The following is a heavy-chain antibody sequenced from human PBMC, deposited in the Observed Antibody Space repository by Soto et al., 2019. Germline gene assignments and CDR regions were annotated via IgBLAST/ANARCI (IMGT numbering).Heavy chain of an antibody. CDR1: GYSISSGYY. CDR3: ARGGSPGVGINDYVWGSYRYLNVYYFDY. D-gene: IGHD3-16*02. V-gene: IGHV4-38-2*01. CDR2: IYHSGST. Sequence: SETLSLTCAVSGYSISSGYYWGWIRQPPGKGLEWIGSIYHSGSTYYNPSLKSRVTISVDTSKNQFSLKLSSVTAADTAVYYCARGGSPGVGINDYVWGSYRYLNVYYFDYWGQGTLVTV. J-gene: IGHJ4*02.